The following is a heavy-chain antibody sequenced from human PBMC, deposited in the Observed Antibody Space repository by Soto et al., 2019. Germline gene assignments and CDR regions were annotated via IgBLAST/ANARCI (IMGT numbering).Heavy chain of an antibody. V-gene: IGHV4-30-4*01. D-gene: IGHD3-16*02. CDR3: ARAPSFFDS. J-gene: IGHJ4*02. CDR1: GGSISGGGYY. CDR2: ISDSGST. Sequence: QVQLQESGPGLVKPSQTLSLTCTVSGGSISGGGYYWSWIRQPPGKGLEWLGYISDSGSTYYNPSLESRIAMSLDTSKNQFSLKLTSVTAADTAVYYCARAPSFFDSWSQGTLVTVSS.